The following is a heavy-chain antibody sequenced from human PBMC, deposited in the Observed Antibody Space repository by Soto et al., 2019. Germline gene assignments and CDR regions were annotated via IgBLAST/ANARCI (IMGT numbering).Heavy chain of an antibody. CDR3: ASTGGGSIVHSDFYCYGMDV. D-gene: IGHD2-15*01. CDR2: IIPIHGIA. CDR1: GGTFSSYT. Sequence: QVQLVQSGAEVKKPGSSVKVSCKASGGTFSSYTISWVRQAPGQGLEWMGRIIPIHGIANYAKKFQGRVKIAAEKSTSTAYMELSRLRSEDTAVYYCASTGGGSIVHSDFYCYGMDVWGQGTTVTVSS. V-gene: IGHV1-69*02. J-gene: IGHJ6*02.